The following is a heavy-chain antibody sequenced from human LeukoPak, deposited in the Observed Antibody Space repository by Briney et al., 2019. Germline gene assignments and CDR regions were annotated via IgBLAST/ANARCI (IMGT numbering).Heavy chain of an antibody. V-gene: IGHV4-4*09. J-gene: IGHJ3*02. CDR2: IYTSGST. CDR3: ARRLGYCSSTSSVDAFDI. D-gene: IGHD2-2*01. Sequence: PSETLSLTCTVSGGSISSYYWSWIRQPPGKGLEWIGYIYTSGSTNYNPPLKSRVTISVDTSKNQFSLKLSSVTAADTAVYYCARRLGYCSSTSSVDAFDIWGQGTMVTVSS. CDR1: GGSISSYY.